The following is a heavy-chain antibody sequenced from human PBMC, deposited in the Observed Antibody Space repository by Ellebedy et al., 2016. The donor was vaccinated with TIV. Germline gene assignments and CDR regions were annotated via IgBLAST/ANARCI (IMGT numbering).Heavy chain of an antibody. V-gene: IGHV4-59*12. CDR3: AREYSSSLIYYYYGMDV. D-gene: IGHD6-13*01. Sequence: SETLSLTCTVSGGSISSYYWSWIRQPPGKGLEWIGYIYYSGSTYYNPSLKSRVTISVDTSKNQFSLKLSSVTAADTAVYYCAREYSSSLIYYYYGMDVWGQGTTVTVSS. CDR1: GGSISSYY. CDR2: IYYSGST. J-gene: IGHJ6*02.